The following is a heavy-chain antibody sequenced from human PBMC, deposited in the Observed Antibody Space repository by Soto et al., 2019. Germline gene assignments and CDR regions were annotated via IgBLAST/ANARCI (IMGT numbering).Heavy chain of an antibody. CDR1: GYMFVNYG. V-gene: IGHV1-18*01. D-gene: IGHD3-16*01. Sequence: QVQLVQSGDEVKKPGASVKVSCKASGYMFVNYGIAWVRQAPGQGLEWMGWISPYTGNTHSATKSQGRHNMSTDTSTSTAYMDLGSLTSDDTAVYYCVMVDNYVTPTPQDVWGQGTTVTVSS. J-gene: IGHJ6*02. CDR2: ISPYTGNT. CDR3: VMVDNYVTPTPQDV.